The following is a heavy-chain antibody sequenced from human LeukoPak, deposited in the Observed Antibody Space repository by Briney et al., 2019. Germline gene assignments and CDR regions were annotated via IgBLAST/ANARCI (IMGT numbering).Heavy chain of an antibody. CDR1: GFTFSSYE. Sequence: GGSLRLSCAASGFTFSSYELNWVRQAPGKGLEWVSYISSSGSTIYYADSVQGRFTISRDNAKNSVYLQMKSLRAEDTAVHYCARSRGIAVAGRWFDPWGQGTLVTVSS. D-gene: IGHD6-19*01. CDR3: ARSRGIAVAGRWFDP. J-gene: IGHJ5*02. V-gene: IGHV3-48*03. CDR2: ISSSGSTI.